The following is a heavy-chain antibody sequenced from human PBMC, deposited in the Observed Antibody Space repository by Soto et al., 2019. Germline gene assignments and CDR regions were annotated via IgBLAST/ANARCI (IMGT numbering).Heavy chain of an antibody. Sequence: ASVKVSCKASGYTFTGYYMHWVRQAPGQGLEWMGWINPNSGGTNYAQKFQGRVTLSRDTSINTAYLELSRLRFDDAAVYFCARERYQVISDGMDVWGQGTKVTVSS. V-gene: IGHV1-2*02. J-gene: IGHJ6*02. CDR3: ARERYQVISDGMDV. D-gene: IGHD2-2*01. CDR1: GYTFTGYY. CDR2: INPNSGGT.